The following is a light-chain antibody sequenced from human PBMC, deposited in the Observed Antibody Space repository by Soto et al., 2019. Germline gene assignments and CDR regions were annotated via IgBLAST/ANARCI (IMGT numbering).Light chain of an antibody. CDR1: SSDVGGYDY. Sequence: QSALTQPASVSGSPGQSITISCTGTSSDVGGYDYVSWYQQHPGKAPKLMIYNVRNRPSGVSNRFSGSKAGNTASLTISGLEAEDDAAYYCSSYTSSSTVVFGGGTQLTVL. J-gene: IGLJ2*01. V-gene: IGLV2-14*01. CDR3: SSYTSSSTVV. CDR2: NVR.